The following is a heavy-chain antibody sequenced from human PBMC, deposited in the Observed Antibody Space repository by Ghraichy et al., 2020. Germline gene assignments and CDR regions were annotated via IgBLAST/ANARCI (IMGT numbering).Heavy chain of an antibody. Sequence: GGSLRLSCAASEFTFSNYWMHWVRQAPGKGLVWVSRINSDGSTTSYADSVKGRFTISRDNARNTLYLQMSSLRAEDTAVYYCARGAVRGWDSKWFDPWGQGTLVTVSS. J-gene: IGHJ5*02. D-gene: IGHD6-19*01. CDR2: INSDGSTT. CDR1: EFTFSNYW. CDR3: ARGAVRGWDSKWFDP. V-gene: IGHV3-74*01.